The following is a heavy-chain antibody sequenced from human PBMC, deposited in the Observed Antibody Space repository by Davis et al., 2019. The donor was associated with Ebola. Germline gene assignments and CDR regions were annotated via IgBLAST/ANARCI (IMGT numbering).Heavy chain of an antibody. CDR3: ARDGDNYSDLDY. Sequence: PGGSLRLSCVASGFTFRSHWMHWVRQAPGKGLEWVSRINNDGSRTKYADSVKGRFTTSRDNAKNTLFLQMNGLRAEDTGVYFCARDGDNYSDLDYWGQGTLVTVSS. J-gene: IGHJ4*02. V-gene: IGHV3-74*01. D-gene: IGHD5-24*01. CDR2: INNDGSRT. CDR1: GFTFRSHW.